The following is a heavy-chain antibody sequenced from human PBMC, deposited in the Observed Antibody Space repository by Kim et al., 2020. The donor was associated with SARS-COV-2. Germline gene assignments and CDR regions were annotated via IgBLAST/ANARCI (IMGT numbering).Heavy chain of an antibody. D-gene: IGHD2-2*01. J-gene: IGHJ4*02. CDR2: ISYDGSSE. CDR1: GFTFSTYG. Sequence: GGSLRLSCAASGFTFSTYGMHWVRQTPGKGLEWVALISYDGSSEYYADSVKGRFSISRDNSKNTLYLLMTSLRAEDTAVYYCAKGHSTSYPAYFDYWGQGTLVTVSS. V-gene: IGHV3-30*18. CDR3: AKGHSTSYPAYFDY.